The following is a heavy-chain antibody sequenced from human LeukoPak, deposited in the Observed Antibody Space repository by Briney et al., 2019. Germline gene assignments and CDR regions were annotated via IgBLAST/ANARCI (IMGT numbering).Heavy chain of an antibody. Sequence: GGSLRLSCAASAFTFSSYSMNWVRQAPGKGLEWLSSISSSSSYIYYADSVKGRFTISRDNAKNSLYLQMNSLRAEDTAVYYCARINGYSSGWGIDYGGQGSLVTVSS. CDR2: ISSSSSYI. CDR1: AFTFSSYS. CDR3: ARINGYSSGWGIDY. D-gene: IGHD6-19*01. J-gene: IGHJ4*02. V-gene: IGHV3-21*01.